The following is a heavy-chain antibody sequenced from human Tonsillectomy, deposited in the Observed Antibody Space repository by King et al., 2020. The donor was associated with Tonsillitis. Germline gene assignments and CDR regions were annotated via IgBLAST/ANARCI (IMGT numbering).Heavy chain of an antibody. V-gene: IGHV3-30*18. J-gene: IGHJ4*02. Sequence: VQLVESGGGVVQPGRSLRLSCAASGFTFSSYGLHWVRQSPGKGLEWVAVISYDGSHKYYADSVKGRFTISRVNSKNTLFLKMNSLQAEDTAVYYCANFLRILDYWGQGTLVTVSS. D-gene: IGHD3-3*01. CDR3: ANFLRILDY. CDR2: ISYDGSHK. CDR1: GFTFSSYG.